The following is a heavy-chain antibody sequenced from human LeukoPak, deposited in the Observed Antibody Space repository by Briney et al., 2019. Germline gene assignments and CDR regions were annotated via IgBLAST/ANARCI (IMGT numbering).Heavy chain of an antibody. V-gene: IGHV3-13*01. CDR3: ARAGSGNRWANYGMDA. CDR1: GFTFSSYD. CDR2: IGTVADT. J-gene: IGHJ6*02. D-gene: IGHD1-1*01. Sequence: GGSLRLSCAGSGFTFSSYDMHWVRQVTGKGLEWVSAIGTVADTYYPDSVKGRFTITRENAKNSLYLQMNSLRVGDTAVYYCARAGSGNRWANYGMDAWGQGTTVIVSS.